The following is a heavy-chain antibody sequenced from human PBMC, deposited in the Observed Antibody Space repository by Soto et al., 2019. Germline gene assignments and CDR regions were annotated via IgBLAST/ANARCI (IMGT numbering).Heavy chain of an antibody. CDR1: GFTFSSYA. CDR3: ARTRSKYCSSTSCSDYYYYGMDV. V-gene: IGHV3-30-3*01. Sequence: PGGSLSLSCAASGFTFSSYAMHWVRQAPGKGLEWVAVISYDGSNKYYADSVKGRFTISRDNSKNTLYLQMNSLRAEDTAVYYCARTRSKYCSSTSCSDYYYYGMDVWGQGTTVTAP. CDR2: ISYDGSNK. J-gene: IGHJ6*02. D-gene: IGHD2-2*01.